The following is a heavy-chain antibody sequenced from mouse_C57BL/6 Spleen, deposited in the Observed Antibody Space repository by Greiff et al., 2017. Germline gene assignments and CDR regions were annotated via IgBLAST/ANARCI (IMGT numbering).Heavy chain of an antibody. Sequence: VQLQESGPGLVAPSQSLSITCTVSGFSLTSYGVHWVRQPPGKGLEWLVVIWSDGSTTYNSALKSRLSISKDNSKSQVFLKMNSLQTDDTAMYYCARHDDGYHYYAMDYWGQGTSVTVSS. V-gene: IGHV2-6-1*01. J-gene: IGHJ4*01. D-gene: IGHD2-3*01. CDR3: ARHDDGYHYYAMDY. CDR1: GFSLTSYG. CDR2: IWSDGST.